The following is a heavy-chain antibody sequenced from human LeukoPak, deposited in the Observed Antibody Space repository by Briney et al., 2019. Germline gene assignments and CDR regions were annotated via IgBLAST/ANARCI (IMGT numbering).Heavy chain of an antibody. CDR2: IRYDGSNK. V-gene: IGHV3-30*02. J-gene: IGHJ4*02. CDR1: GFTFSSYG. CDR3: ARDCSGGRLLDY. D-gene: IGHD2-15*01. Sequence: GSLRLSCAASGFTFSSYGMHWVRQAPGKGLEWVAFIRYDGSNKYYADSVKGRFTISRDNSKNTLYLQMNSLRAEDTAVYYCARDCSGGRLLDYWGQGTLVTVSS.